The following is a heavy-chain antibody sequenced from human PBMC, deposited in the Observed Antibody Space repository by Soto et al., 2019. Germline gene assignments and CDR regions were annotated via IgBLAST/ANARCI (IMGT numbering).Heavy chain of an antibody. D-gene: IGHD3-9*01. CDR2: IYYSGST. CDR1: GGSISSGGYY. Sequence: SETLSLTCTVSGGSISSGGYYWSWIRQHPEKGLEWIGYIYYSGSTYYNPSLKSRVTISVDTSKNQFSLKLSSVTAADTAVYYCARGDDILTGYYRTYYFDYWGQGTLVTVS. J-gene: IGHJ4*02. V-gene: IGHV4-31*03. CDR3: ARGDDILTGYYRTYYFDY.